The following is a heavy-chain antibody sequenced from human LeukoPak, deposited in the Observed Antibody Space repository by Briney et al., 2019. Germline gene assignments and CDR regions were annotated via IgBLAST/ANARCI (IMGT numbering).Heavy chain of an antibody. J-gene: IGHJ4*02. V-gene: IGHV3-23*01. D-gene: IGHD2-15*01. Sequence: GGSLRLSCAASGFTFSSYGMSWVRQAPGKGLEWVSTINSGGGSTYYADSVKGRFTISRDNSKNTLYLQMNSLRAEDTAVYYCAKGRSLLPHYFDYWAQGTLVTVSS. CDR2: INSGGGST. CDR3: AKGRSLLPHYFDY. CDR1: GFTFSSYG.